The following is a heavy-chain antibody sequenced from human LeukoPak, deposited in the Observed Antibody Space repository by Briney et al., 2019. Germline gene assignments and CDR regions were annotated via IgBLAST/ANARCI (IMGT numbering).Heavy chain of an antibody. D-gene: IGHD2-2*01. J-gene: IGHJ4*02. CDR2: ILYDGSTQ. CDR3: ARVDCRSTSCSPFDY. Sequence: GGSLRLSCAASGFTFSTHWMSWVHQAPGKGLEWVAVILYDGSTQYYADSVRGRFTASRDNSKDTLYLQMNSLRVEDTAVYYCARVDCRSTSCSPFDYWGQGTLVTVSS. V-gene: IGHV3-30*03. CDR1: GFTFSTHW.